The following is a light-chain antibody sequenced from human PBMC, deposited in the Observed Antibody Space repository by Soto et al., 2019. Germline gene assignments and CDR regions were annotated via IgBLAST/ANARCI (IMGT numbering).Light chain of an antibody. CDR2: DTT. CDR3: QQYVSLPYT. J-gene: IGKJ2*01. CDR1: QDLTGY. Sequence: DIQMTQSPSSLAASVGDRVTITCRASQDLTGYLNWYQQKPGKAPKLLIYDTTTLEEGVPSRFSGSGSGTDFTLTINGLQPEDVATYSCQQYVSLPYTFGQGTKLEIK. V-gene: IGKV1-33*01.